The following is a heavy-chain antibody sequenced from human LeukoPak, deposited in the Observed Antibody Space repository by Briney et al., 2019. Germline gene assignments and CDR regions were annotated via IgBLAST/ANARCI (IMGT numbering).Heavy chain of an antibody. CDR1: VFTFSGYC. Sequence: QPGGSLRLSCGASVFTFSGYCMSWVRQAPGKGLEWVANIHKDGSAKRYVDSVKGRFTISRDNAQSSLYLQMNSLRVEDTAVYYCARDRGFGADDSWGQGSLVTVSS. CDR3: ARDRGFGADDS. J-gene: IGHJ4*02. V-gene: IGHV3-7*01. CDR2: IHKDGSAK. D-gene: IGHD3-10*01.